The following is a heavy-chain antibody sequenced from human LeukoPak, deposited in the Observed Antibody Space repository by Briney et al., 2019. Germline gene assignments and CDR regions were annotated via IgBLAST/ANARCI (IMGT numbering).Heavy chain of an antibody. Sequence: ASVKVSCKASGYTFTSYYMHWVRQAPGQGLEWMGRINPNSGGTNYAQKFQGRVTMTRDTSISTAYMELSRLRSDDTAVYYCARDSLPIAAAGGPPDYWGQGTLVTVSS. D-gene: IGHD6-13*01. J-gene: IGHJ4*02. CDR3: ARDSLPIAAAGGPPDY. CDR1: GYTFTSYY. CDR2: INPNSGGT. V-gene: IGHV1-2*06.